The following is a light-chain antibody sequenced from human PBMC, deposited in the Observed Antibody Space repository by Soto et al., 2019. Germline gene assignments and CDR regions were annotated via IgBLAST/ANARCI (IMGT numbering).Light chain of an antibody. CDR1: QSINNW. Sequence: DIPMTQSPSTLSASVGDRVTITCRAGQSINNWLAWYQQKPGKAPKLFIFKASTLEIGVPSRFSGSGSGTEFTLSISSLQPDDFATYFCQQYESFPRTFGQGTKVEMK. V-gene: IGKV1-5*03. J-gene: IGKJ1*01. CDR3: QQYESFPRT. CDR2: KAS.